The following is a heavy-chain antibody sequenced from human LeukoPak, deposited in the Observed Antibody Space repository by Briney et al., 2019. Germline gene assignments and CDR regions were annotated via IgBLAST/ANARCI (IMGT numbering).Heavy chain of an antibody. CDR2: ISHDGSDK. Sequence: PGRSLRLSCEASGFTFSTYAMHWVRQAPGKGLKWVALISHDGSDKNYADSVKGRFTISRDNSNSTLYLQMDSLRGDDAAVYYCAKAVGSISWSFDYWGQGTLVTVSS. J-gene: IGHJ4*02. D-gene: IGHD6-13*01. V-gene: IGHV3-30*18. CDR1: GFTFSTYA. CDR3: AKAVGSISWSFDY.